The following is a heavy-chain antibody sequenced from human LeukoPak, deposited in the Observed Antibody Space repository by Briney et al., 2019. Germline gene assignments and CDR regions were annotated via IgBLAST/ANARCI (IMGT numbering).Heavy chain of an antibody. D-gene: IGHD2-2*01. CDR1: GGSVSSGSYY. V-gene: IGHV4-61*01. Sequence: SETLSLTCTVSGGSVSSGSYYWSWIRQPPGKGLEWIGYIYYSGSTNYNPSLKSRVTISVDTSKNQFSLKLSSVTAADTAVYYCARETNLVVPASYYFTTGAREPWSPSPQ. J-gene: IGHJ4*02. CDR3: ARETNLVVPASYYFTT. CDR2: IYYSGST.